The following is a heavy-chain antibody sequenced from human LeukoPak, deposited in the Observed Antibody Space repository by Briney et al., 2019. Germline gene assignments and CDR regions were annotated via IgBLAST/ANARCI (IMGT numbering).Heavy chain of an antibody. CDR1: GGSISSYY. CDR3: ARVARCTSCFDVDY. CDR2: IYTSGST. D-gene: IGHD2-2*01. V-gene: IGHV4-4*07. Sequence: SETLSLTCTVSGGSISSYYWSWIRQPAGKGLERIGRIYTSGSTNYNPSLKSRVTMSVDTSKNQFSLTLSSVTAADTAVYYCARVARCTSCFDVDYWGQGTLVTVSS. J-gene: IGHJ4*02.